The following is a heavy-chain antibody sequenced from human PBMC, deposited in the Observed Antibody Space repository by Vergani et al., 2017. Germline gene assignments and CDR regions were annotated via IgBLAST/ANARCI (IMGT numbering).Heavy chain of an antibody. V-gene: IGHV1-2*02. J-gene: IGHJ4*02. Sequence: QVQLVQSGAEVKKPGASVKVSCKASGYTFTDYFMHWVRQAPGQGLECMGWINPNSGGTNYAKKFQGRVTMTRDTSISTAYMELSNLRSDDTALYYCARVGTSSNRDYFDYWGQGTLVTVSS. D-gene: IGHD2-2*01. CDR3: ARVGTSSNRDYFDY. CDR2: INPNSGGT. CDR1: GYTFTDYF.